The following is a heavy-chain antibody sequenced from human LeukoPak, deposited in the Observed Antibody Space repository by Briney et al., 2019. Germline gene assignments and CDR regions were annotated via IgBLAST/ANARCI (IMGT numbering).Heavy chain of an antibody. Sequence: PGGSLRLSCAASGFTFNSYSMNWVRQAPGKGLEWISYITRSSSTIYYADSVKGRFTISRDNAKKSLYLQMNSLRAEDAAVYYCAKAPVTSCRGAFCYPFDYWGQGTLVTVSS. CDR3: AKAPVTSCRGAFCYPFDY. D-gene: IGHD2-15*01. CDR2: ITRSSSTI. V-gene: IGHV3-48*01. J-gene: IGHJ4*02. CDR1: GFTFNSYS.